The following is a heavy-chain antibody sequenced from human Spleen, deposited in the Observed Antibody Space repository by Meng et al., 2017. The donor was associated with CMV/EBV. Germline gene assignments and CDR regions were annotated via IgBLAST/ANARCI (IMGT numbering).Heavy chain of an antibody. D-gene: IGHD2-15*01. Sequence: ASVKVSCKASGYTFTDYLLHWVRQVPGQGLDWMGFIVPGSGNTGYAQKFQDTVTMTRDTSMTTVYLELSSLTFEDTAVYYCVRGRGGHYCFDPWGQGTLVTVSS. J-gene: IGHJ5*02. CDR3: VRGRGGHYCFDP. V-gene: IGHV1-46*01. CDR2: IVPGSGNT. CDR1: GYTFTDYL.